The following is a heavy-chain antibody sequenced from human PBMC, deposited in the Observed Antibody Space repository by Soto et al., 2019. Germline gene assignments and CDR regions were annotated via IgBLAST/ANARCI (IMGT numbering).Heavy chain of an antibody. CDR1: GNTFTSYY. J-gene: IGHJ4*02. CDR2: INPNSGNI. Sequence: ASVKVSCKASGNTFTSYYINWVRQATGHGLEWMGWINPNSGNIGYAQKFQGRVTMTRDTAIRTVYMEVSRLRSDDTAVYYCARGRASGSYYLLDYWGQGTLVTVSS. CDR3: ARGRASGSYYLLDY. V-gene: IGHV1-8*01. D-gene: IGHD3-10*01.